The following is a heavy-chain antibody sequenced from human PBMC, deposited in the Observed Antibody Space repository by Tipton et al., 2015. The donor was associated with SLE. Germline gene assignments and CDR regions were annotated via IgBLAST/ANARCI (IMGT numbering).Heavy chain of an antibody. CDR3: ARSCFGSGAYYVF. D-gene: IGHD3-16*01. V-gene: IGHV3-30*04. CDR2: ISYDGSRD. CDR1: GFTFSDYP. Sequence: SLRLSCAASGFTFSDYPIHWVRQVPGKGLEWVTPISYDGSRDYYADSVRGRFTVSRDNSKNTLFLQINSLTTEDSGLYYCARSCFGSGAYYVFWGQGTLVTVSS. J-gene: IGHJ4*02.